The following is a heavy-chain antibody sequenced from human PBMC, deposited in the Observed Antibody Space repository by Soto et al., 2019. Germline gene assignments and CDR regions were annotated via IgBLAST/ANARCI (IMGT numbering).Heavy chain of an antibody. D-gene: IGHD3-3*01. V-gene: IGHV1-18*04. J-gene: IGHJ5*02. CDR1: GYTFTSYG. CDR2: ISAYNGNT. CDR3: ARVWSGYPTNWLDP. Sequence: ASVKVSCKASGYTFTSYGISWVRQAPGQGLEWMGWISAYNGNTNYAQKLQGRVTMTTDTSTSTAYMELRSLRSDDTAVYYCARVWSGYPTNWLDPWGQGTLVTVSS.